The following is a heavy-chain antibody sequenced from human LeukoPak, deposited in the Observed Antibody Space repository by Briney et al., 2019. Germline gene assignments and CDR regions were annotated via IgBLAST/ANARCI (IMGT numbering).Heavy chain of an antibody. J-gene: IGHJ4*02. V-gene: IGHV3-9*01. Sequence: PGGSLRLSCAASGFTFDDYAMHWVRQAPGKGLEWVSGISWNSGSIGYADSVKGRFTISRDNAKNSLYLQMNSLRAEDTAVYYCARGSSSWFDYWGQGTLVTVSS. CDR1: GFTFDDYA. CDR2: ISWNSGSI. CDR3: ARGSSSWFDY. D-gene: IGHD6-13*01.